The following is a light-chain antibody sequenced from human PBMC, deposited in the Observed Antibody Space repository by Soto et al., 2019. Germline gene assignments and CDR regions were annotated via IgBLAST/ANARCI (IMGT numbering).Light chain of an antibody. Sequence: DIQMTQSPSTLSASIGDRVTITCRASQNIYKWLAWYQQKPQKAPKLLIFEAAALETGVSPRFSGSGSGTEFTLTIISLQPDDFATYYCQQYERYPLTFGGGTKVE. V-gene: IGKV1-5*01. CDR3: QQYERYPLT. CDR2: EAA. J-gene: IGKJ4*01. CDR1: QNIYKW.